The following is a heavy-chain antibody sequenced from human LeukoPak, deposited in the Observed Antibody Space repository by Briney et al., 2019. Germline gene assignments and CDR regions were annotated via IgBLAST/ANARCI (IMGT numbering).Heavy chain of an antibody. CDR3: ATVGRSSGLDWVFDL. D-gene: IGHD6-25*01. V-gene: IGHV4-39*01. J-gene: IGHJ2*01. Sequence: SETLSLTCTVSGGSINSHSFYWGWIRQPPGKGLEWIGSVYYDGTSYSNPSLKSRVGVFVDTSRDQFSLDLSFVTAADTAVYYCATVGRSSGLDWVFDLWGRGILVTVSS. CDR1: GGSINSHSFY. CDR2: VYYDGTS.